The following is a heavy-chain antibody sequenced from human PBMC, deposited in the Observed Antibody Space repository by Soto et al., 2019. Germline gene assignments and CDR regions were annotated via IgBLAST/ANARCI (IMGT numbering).Heavy chain of an antibody. CDR3: ASDAGAARHNYGMDV. V-gene: IGHV1-46*01. CDR2: INPSGGST. Sequence: QVQLVQSGAEVKKPGASVKVSCKASGYTFTSYYMHWVRQAPGQGLEWMGIINPSGGSTSYAQKFQGRVTMIRDTSTSTVYMELSSLRSEDTAVHYCASDAGAARHNYGMDVWGQGTTVTVSS. J-gene: IGHJ6*02. D-gene: IGHD6-6*01. CDR1: GYTFTSYY.